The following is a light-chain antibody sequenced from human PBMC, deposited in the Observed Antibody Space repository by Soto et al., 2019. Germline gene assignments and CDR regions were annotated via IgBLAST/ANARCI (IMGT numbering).Light chain of an antibody. V-gene: IGKV3-20*01. J-gene: IGKJ4*01. CDR2: GAS. CDR3: QHYDSLVGLT. CDR1: QTFSSSY. Sequence: EIVLTQSPGTLPLSPGDRATLSCRASQTFSSSYLAWYQQKPGQAPRLLIYGASSRATGIPDRFSGSGSGTDFTLTISRLDPEDFAVYYCQHYDSLVGLTFGGGTKVEIK.